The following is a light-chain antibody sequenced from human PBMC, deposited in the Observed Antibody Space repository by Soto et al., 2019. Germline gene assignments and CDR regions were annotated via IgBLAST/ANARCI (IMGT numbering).Light chain of an antibody. CDR3: QHYGNSVGT. Sequence: EIVLTQSPGTLSLSPGERATLSCRASQSVSSSYLAWYQQRPGQAPRLLIYDASTRATGIPDRFSGSGAGTDFTLTISGVEPEDFAVYYCQHYGNSVGTFGQGTKVEIK. J-gene: IGKJ1*01. V-gene: IGKV3-20*01. CDR1: QSVSSSY. CDR2: DAS.